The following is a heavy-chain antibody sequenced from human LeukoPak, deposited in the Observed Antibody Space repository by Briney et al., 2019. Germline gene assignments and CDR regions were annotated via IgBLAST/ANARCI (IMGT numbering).Heavy chain of an antibody. D-gene: IGHD2-8*01. V-gene: IGHV3-43*02. J-gene: IGHJ4*02. CDR2: ISENGGST. CDR1: GFTFDDYA. Sequence: GGSLRLSCAASGFTFDDYAMHWVRQAPGKGLEWVSLISENGGSTYYADSVKGRFTISRDNSKNSLSLQMNSLTTGNTALYYCAKEEYSHTTNYFDNWGQGILVTVSS. CDR3: AKEEYSHTTNYFDN.